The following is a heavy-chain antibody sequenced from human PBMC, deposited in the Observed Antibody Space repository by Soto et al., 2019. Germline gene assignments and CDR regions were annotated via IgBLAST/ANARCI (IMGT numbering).Heavy chain of an antibody. D-gene: IGHD6-6*01. J-gene: IGHJ6*02. Sequence: QVQLQESGPGLVKPSETLSLTCTVSGGSISSYYWSWIRQPPGKGLEWIGYIYYSGSTNYNPSLKSQVTISVDTSKNQVSLKLSSVTAADTAVYYCARVIAAHYYYGMDVWGQGTTVTVSS. CDR1: GGSISSYY. CDR3: ARVIAAHYYYGMDV. CDR2: IYYSGST. V-gene: IGHV4-59*01.